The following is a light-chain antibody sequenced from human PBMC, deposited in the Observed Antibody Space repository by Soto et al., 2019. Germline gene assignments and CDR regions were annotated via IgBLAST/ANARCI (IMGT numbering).Light chain of an antibody. Sequence: DIQITQSPLSVSASLVVRVTITGWASQSISSYLNWYQQKPGKAPKLLIYAASSLQSGVPSRFSGSGSGTDFTLTISSLQPEDFATYYCQQSYSTSITFGQGTRVEIK. CDR1: QSISSY. J-gene: IGKJ5*01. CDR3: QQSYSTSIT. V-gene: IGKV1-39*01. CDR2: AAS.